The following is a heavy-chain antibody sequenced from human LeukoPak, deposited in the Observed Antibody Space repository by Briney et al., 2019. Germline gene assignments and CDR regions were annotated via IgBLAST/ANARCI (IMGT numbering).Heavy chain of an antibody. Sequence: SVKVSCKASGGTFSSYAISWVRQAPGQGLEWMGGIIPIFGTANYAQKFQGRVTITADESTSTAYMELSSLRSEDTAVYYCANTIAQPGWNYYMDVWGKGTTVTVSS. CDR3: ANTIAQPGWNYYMDV. J-gene: IGHJ6*03. D-gene: IGHD3-10*01. V-gene: IGHV1-69*13. CDR1: GGTFSSYA. CDR2: IIPIFGTA.